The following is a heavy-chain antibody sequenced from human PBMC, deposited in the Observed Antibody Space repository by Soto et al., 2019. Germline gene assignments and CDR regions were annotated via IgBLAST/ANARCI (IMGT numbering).Heavy chain of an antibody. Sequence: SETLSLTCTVSGVSISSYYWNWIRQPPGKELEWIGYIYYSGNTNYNPSLKSRVTISVDTSKDQFSLKLSSVTAADTAVYYCARTLSSSWLRTFDYWGRGTLVTVSS. V-gene: IGHV4-59*01. CDR2: IYYSGNT. CDR1: GVSISSYY. CDR3: ARTLSSSWLRTFDY. D-gene: IGHD6-13*01. J-gene: IGHJ4*02.